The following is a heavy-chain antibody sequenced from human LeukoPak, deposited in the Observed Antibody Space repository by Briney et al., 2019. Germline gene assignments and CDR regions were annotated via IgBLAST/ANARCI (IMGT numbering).Heavy chain of an antibody. D-gene: IGHD6-6*01. Sequence: ASVKVSCKASGYTFTGHYIHWVRQAPGQGLEWMGWINANSGGTNYAQKFQGRVAMTRDTSVSTAYMELSRLRFDDTAVYYCARYLAAPYDAFDIWGQGTMVIVSS. V-gene: IGHV1-2*02. CDR1: GYTFTGHY. CDR2: INANSGGT. CDR3: ARYLAAPYDAFDI. J-gene: IGHJ3*02.